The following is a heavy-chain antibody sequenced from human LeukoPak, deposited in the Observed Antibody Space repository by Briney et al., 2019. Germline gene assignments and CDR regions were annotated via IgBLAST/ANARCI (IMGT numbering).Heavy chain of an antibody. CDR3: ARDQTGITVAATGWFDR. D-gene: IGHD6-19*01. V-gene: IGHV3-11*04. CDR2: ISNSCTTR. Sequence: GGSLRLSCAASGFTFSDYYMSWLRQAPGRGVEGVSYISNSCTTRYYADCVKGRFTLSRDNAKNSLYLQINSLRAEDTAVYYCARDQTGITVAATGWFDRRGQGTLVTASS. CDR1: GFTFSDYY. J-gene: IGHJ5*02.